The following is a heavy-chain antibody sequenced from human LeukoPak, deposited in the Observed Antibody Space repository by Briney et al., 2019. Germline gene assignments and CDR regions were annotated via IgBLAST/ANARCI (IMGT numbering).Heavy chain of an antibody. V-gene: IGHV4-4*07. CDR1: GGSISSYY. CDR3: ARGVPSHTQLWLRGVMRGYYFDY. CDR2: IYTSGST. D-gene: IGHD5-18*01. J-gene: IGHJ4*02. Sequence: SETLSLTCTVSGGSISSYYWSWIRQAAGKGLEWIGRIYTSGSTNYNPSLKSRVTMSVDTSKNQFSLKLSSVTAADTAVYYCARGVPSHTQLWLRGVMRGYYFDYWGQGTLVTVSS.